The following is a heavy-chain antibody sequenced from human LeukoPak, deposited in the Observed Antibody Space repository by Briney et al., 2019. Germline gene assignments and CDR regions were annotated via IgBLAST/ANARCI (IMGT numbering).Heavy chain of an antibody. Sequence: GASVKVSCKASGGTFSSYAISWVRQAPGQGLEWMGGIIPIFGTANYAQKFQGRVTITADKSTSTAYMELSSLRSEDTAVYYCARASYRPFKDGYKRRVGYYYYMDVWGKGTTVTISS. CDR1: GGTFSSYA. CDR3: ARASYRPFKDGYKRRVGYYYYMDV. CDR2: IIPIFGTA. J-gene: IGHJ6*03. D-gene: IGHD5-24*01. V-gene: IGHV1-69*06.